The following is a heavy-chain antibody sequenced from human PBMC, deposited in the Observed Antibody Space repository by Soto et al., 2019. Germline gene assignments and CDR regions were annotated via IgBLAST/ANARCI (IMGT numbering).Heavy chain of an antibody. CDR3: ARAERVTGSYYGYYFDY. Sequence: ASVKVSCKASGGTFSSYTISWVRQAPGQGLEWMGRIIPILGIANYAQKFQGRVTITADKSTSTAYMELSSLRSEDTAVYYCARAERVTGSYYGYYFDYWGQGTLVTVSS. D-gene: IGHD3-10*01. J-gene: IGHJ4*02. CDR2: IIPILGIA. CDR1: GGTFSSYT. V-gene: IGHV1-69*02.